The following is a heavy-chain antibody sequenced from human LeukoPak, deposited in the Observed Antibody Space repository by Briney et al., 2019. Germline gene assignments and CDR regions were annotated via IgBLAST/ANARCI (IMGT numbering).Heavy chain of an antibody. V-gene: IGHV3-23*01. CDR2: ISGSGGST. J-gene: IGHJ4*02. D-gene: IGHD3-16*01. CDR3: ASGGGRVLFFDY. CDR1: GFTFSSYA. Sequence: GGSLRLSCAASGFTFSSYAMSWVRQAPGKGLEWVSAISGSGGSTYYADSVKGRFTISRDNSKNTLYLQMNSLRAEDTAVYYCASGGGRVLFFDYWGQGTLVTVSS.